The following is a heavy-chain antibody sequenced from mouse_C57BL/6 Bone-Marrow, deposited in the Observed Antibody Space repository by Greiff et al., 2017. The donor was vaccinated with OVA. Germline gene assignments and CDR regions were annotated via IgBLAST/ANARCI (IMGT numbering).Heavy chain of an antibody. D-gene: IGHD1-1*01. V-gene: IGHV7-3*01. CDR1: GFTFTDYY. J-gene: IGHJ4*01. Sequence: EVKLMESGGGLVQPGGSLSLSCAASGFTFTDYYMSWVRQPPGKALEWLGFIRNKANGYTTEYSASVKGRFTISRDNSQSILYLQMNALIAEDSATYYCARSLTTVVATPAMDYWGQGTSVTVSS. CDR2: IRNKANGYTT. CDR3: ARSLTTVVATPAMDY.